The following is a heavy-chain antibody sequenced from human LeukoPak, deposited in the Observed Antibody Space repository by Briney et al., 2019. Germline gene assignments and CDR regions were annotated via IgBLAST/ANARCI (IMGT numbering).Heavy chain of an antibody. V-gene: IGHV3-53*01. CDR2: IYRGGAT. CDR1: GFTVSSNY. Sequence: GGSLRLSCAASGFTVSSNYMSWVRQAPGKGLEWVSVIYRGGATYYADSVKGRFTLSRDNSKNTLYLQMNSLRVEDTAVYYCAREGMHDSSGYYPIGGSYYFDHWGQGTLVTVSS. CDR3: AREGMHDSSGYYPIGGSYYFDH. D-gene: IGHD3-22*01. J-gene: IGHJ4*02.